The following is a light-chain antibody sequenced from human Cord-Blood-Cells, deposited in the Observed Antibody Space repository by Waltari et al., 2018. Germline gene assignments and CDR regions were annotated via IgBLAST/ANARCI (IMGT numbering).Light chain of an antibody. Sequence: EMVLTQPPGTLSLSPVEGATISCRASRSISSSYLAWYQQKPGQAPRLLIYGASSRATGIPDRFSGSGSGTDFTLTISRLEPEDFAVYYCQQYGSSPFTFGPGTKVDIK. J-gene: IGKJ3*01. CDR2: GAS. CDR1: RSISSSY. CDR3: QQYGSSPFT. V-gene: IGKV3-20*01.